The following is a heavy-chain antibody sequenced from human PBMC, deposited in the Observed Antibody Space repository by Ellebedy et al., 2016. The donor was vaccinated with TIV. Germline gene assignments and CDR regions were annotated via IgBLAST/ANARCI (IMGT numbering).Heavy chain of an antibody. V-gene: IGHV4-59*01. J-gene: IGHJ4*02. Sequence: MPSETLSLTCTVSGDSISSYYWSWIRQPPGKGLEWIGNIYYSGSTNYNPSLKSRVTISVDTSKNQFSLRVHSATPADTAVYYCARDRRISDISDYWGQGTLVTVSS. CDR2: IYYSGST. D-gene: IGHD2-15*01. CDR3: ARDRRISDISDY. CDR1: GDSISSYY.